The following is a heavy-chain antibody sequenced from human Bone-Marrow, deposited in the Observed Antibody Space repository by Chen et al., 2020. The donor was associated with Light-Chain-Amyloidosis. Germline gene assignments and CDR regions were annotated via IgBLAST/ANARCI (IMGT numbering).Heavy chain of an antibody. J-gene: IGHJ3*02. CDR2: IKQSGSDK. CDR1: GFTFSGYW. V-gene: IGHV3-7*01. D-gene: IGHD3-10*01. CDR3: ARVGDGSNRSEALEI. Sequence: EGQLVQSGGGLVQPGGSLRLSCEASGFTFSGYWMSWVRQAPGKGLEWVANIKQSGSDKDYLESVKGRFTISRDNGKNSLYLQMNNLRDEDTAVYYCARVGDGSNRSEALEIWGQGTMVTVSS.